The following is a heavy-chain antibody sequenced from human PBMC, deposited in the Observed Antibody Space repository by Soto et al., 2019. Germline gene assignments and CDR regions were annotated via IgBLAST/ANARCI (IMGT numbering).Heavy chain of an antibody. J-gene: IGHJ5*02. D-gene: IGHD6-19*01. V-gene: IGHV3-74*01. CDR1: GFAFSSYW. Sequence: EVQLVESGGGLIQPGGSRRLSCAASGFAFSSYWMQWVRQAPGKGPVWVSRISSNGRNTTYADFVKGRFTISRDNAANTLHLQMSSLTDADTAVYYCVKASTVTGVGGYRWGQGTLVTVSS. CDR3: VKASTVTGVGGYR. CDR2: ISSNGRNT.